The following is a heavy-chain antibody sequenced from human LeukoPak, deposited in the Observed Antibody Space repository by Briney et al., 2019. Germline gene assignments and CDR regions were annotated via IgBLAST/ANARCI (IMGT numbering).Heavy chain of an antibody. Sequence: GGSLRLSCAASGFTFSSYSMNWVRQAPGKGLEWVSSISRSSRHLYYADSVKGRFTISRDNAKNSLYLQMNSLRAEDTAVYYCAREEVIDEYYFDYWGQGTLVTVSS. CDR2: ISRSSRHL. CDR3: AREEVIDEYYFDY. V-gene: IGHV3-21*01. CDR1: GFTFSSYS. J-gene: IGHJ4*02.